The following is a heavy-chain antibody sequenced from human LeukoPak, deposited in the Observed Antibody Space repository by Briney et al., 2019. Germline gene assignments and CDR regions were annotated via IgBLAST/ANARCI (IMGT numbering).Heavy chain of an antibody. CDR2: ISSSSSYI. J-gene: IGHJ4*02. V-gene: IGHV3-21*01. CDR1: GFTFSSYS. Sequence: GGSLRLSCAASGFTFSSYSKNWVRQAPGKGLEWVSSISSSSSYIYYADSVKGRFTISRDNAKNSLYLQMNSLRAEDTAVYYCARGHYYDSSGYQYKDYWGQGTLVTVSS. D-gene: IGHD3-22*01. CDR3: ARGHYYDSSGYQYKDY.